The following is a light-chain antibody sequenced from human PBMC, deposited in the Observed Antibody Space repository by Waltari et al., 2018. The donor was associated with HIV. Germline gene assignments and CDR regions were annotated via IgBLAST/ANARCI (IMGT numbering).Light chain of an antibody. J-gene: IGKJ2*01. CDR1: QSVSSSY. CDR2: DAS. V-gene: IGKV3D-20*02. CDR3: QQGRT. Sequence: EIVLTQSPGTLSLSPGERATLSCRASQSVSSSYLAWYQQTPGQPPRLLIYDASNRAADIPARFSGSGSGTHFTLTISSLDPEDFAVYYCQQGRTFGQGTKLEI.